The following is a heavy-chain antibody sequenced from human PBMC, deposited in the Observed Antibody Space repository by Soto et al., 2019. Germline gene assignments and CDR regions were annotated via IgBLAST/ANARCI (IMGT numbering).Heavy chain of an antibody. CDR3: AKDLSRGYSYGLDHYYYYYGMDV. J-gene: IGHJ6*02. V-gene: IGHV3-23*01. CDR2: ISGSGGST. CDR1: GFTFSSYA. D-gene: IGHD5-18*01. Sequence: PGGSLRLSCAASGFTFSSYAMSWVRQVPGKGLEWVSAISGSGGSTYYADSVKGRFTISRDNSKNTLYLQMNSLRAEDTAVYYCAKDLSRGYSYGLDHYYYYYGMDVWGQGTTVTVSS.